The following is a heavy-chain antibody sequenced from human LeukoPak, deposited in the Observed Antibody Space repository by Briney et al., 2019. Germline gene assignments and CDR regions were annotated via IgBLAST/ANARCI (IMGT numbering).Heavy chain of an antibody. CDR2: ISCYNGHT. CDR3: ARREGRSASPFFFDS. CDR1: GYTSSSYG. D-gene: IGHD6-6*01. J-gene: IGHJ4*02. V-gene: IGHV1-18*01. Sequence: ASVKVSCKSSGYTSSSYGISWVRQAPGQGLQWMGWISCYNGHTHYAQNFQGRVTMTTDTSTNTAYMELRGLRSDGTAIYYCARREGRSASPFFFDSWGQGTLVTVSS.